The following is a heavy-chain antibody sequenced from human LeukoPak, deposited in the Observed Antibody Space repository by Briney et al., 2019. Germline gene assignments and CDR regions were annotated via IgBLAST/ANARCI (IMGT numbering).Heavy chain of an antibody. CDR1: GGTFSSYA. CDR2: IIPIFGTA. CDR3: ARARIMGATSPFDY. Sequence: VKVSCKASGGTFSSYAISWVRQAAGQGLEWMGGIIPIFGTANYAQKFQGRVTITTDESTSTAYMELSSLRSEDTAVYYCARARIMGATSPFDYWGQGTLVTVSS. D-gene: IGHD1-26*01. V-gene: IGHV1-69*13. J-gene: IGHJ4*02.